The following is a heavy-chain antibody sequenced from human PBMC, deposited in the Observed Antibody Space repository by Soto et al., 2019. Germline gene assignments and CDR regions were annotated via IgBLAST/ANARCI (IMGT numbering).Heavy chain of an antibody. J-gene: IGHJ4*02. V-gene: IGHV4-30-4*01. D-gene: IGHD3-22*01. CDR1: GGSISSGDYY. CDR3: AGAPMYYYDSSGYYSY. Sequence: PSETLSLTCTVSGGSISSGDYYWSWIRQPPGKGLEWIGYIYYSGSTYYNPSLKSRVTISVDTSKNQFSLKLSSVTAADTAVYYCAGAPMYYYDSSGYYSYWGQGTLVTSPQ. CDR2: IYYSGST.